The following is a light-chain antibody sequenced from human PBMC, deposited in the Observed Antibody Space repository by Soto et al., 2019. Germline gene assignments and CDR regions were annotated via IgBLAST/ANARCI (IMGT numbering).Light chain of an antibody. J-gene: IGKJ4*01. CDR3: QHRYNWPLT. CDR1: QNIKTF. V-gene: IGKV3-11*01. Sequence: DIVLTQSPATLSFSPGEIVTLSCRASQNIKTFLGWYQQKPGQAPRLLIYDVSKRASGIPARFSGSGFGTDFTLTISSLEPEDFAVYYCQHRYNWPLTFGGGTKVDIK. CDR2: DVS.